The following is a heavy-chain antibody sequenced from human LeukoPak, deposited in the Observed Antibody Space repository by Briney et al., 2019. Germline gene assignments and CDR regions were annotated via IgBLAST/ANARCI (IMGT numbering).Heavy chain of an antibody. V-gene: IGHV1-2*02. D-gene: IGHD3-22*01. CDR1: GYTFTFYY. CDR2: INPNSGGT. J-gene: IGHJ4*02. Sequence: ASVKFSCKASGYTFTFYYMHWVRQAPGQGLEWMGWINPNSGGTKYAQKSQGRVTMTRDTSISTAYMALRRLRSDDTAVSYCAIFYDSSGSPEGFDYWGQGTLVTVSS. CDR3: AIFYDSSGSPEGFDY.